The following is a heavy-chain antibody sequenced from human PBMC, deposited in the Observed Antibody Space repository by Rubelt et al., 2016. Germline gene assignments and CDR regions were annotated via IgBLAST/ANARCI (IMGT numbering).Heavy chain of an antibody. J-gene: IGHJ6*02. CDR1: GESFSGHF. V-gene: IGHV4-34*01. Sequence: QVQLKESGPGLVKPSETLSLTCAVYGESFSGHFWSWIRQPPGKGLEWIGEISHRGSTSYNPSLKSRVTISVDTSKNQFSLKLISVTAADTAVYFCASVLRGYYYYGMDVWGQGTTVTVSS. CDR3: ASVLRGYYYYGMDV. D-gene: IGHD3-10*01. CDR2: ISHRGST.